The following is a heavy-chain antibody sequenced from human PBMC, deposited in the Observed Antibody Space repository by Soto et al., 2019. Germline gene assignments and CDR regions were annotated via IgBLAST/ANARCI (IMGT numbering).Heavy chain of an antibody. CDR3: AKNRGYSSSVDFDY. J-gene: IGHJ4*02. CDR2: ISGSGGST. V-gene: IGHV3-23*01. CDR1: GFTFSSYA. Sequence: GGSLRLSCAASGFTFSSYAMSWVRQAPGKGLEWVSAISGSGGSTYYADSVKGRFTISRDNSKNTVYLQMNSLRAEDTAVYYCAKNRGYSSSVDFDYWGQGTLVTVSS. D-gene: IGHD6-13*01.